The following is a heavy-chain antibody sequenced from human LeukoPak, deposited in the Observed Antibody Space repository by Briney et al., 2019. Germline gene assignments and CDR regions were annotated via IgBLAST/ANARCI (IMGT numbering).Heavy chain of an antibody. CDR3: ARDQVRGYYYHMDV. CDR2: IYYTGSA. CDR1: GGSISSYY. Sequence: PSETLSLTCTVDGGSISSYYWSWIRQPPGKGLEWIGYIYYTGSANYNPSLNSRVTISVDTSKNQFSLNLSSVTAADTAVYYCARDQVRGYYYHMDVWGKGTTVTVSS. D-gene: IGHD4/OR15-4a*01. J-gene: IGHJ6*03. V-gene: IGHV4-59*01.